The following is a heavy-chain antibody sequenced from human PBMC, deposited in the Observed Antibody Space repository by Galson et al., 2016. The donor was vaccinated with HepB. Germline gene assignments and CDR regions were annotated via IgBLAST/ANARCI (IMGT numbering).Heavy chain of an antibody. V-gene: IGHV3-11*04. D-gene: IGHD4-17*01. CDR3: ARSPAYGDYLPWYFDL. CDR1: GFTFSDYY. Sequence: SLRLSCAASGFTFSDYYMSWVRQPPGKGLEYIAYIDSSRTITYYADSVKGRFTISRDNAKNSLYLQMSNLRAEDTAVYYCARSPAYGDYLPWYFDLWGQGTAVTVSS. CDR2: IDSSRTIT. J-gene: IGHJ2*01.